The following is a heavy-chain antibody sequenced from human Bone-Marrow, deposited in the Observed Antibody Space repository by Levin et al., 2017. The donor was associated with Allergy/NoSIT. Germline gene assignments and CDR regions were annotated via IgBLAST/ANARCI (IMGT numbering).Heavy chain of an antibody. D-gene: IGHD1-14*01. V-gene: IGHV3-66*01. CDR2: IYSDGST. CDR1: GFTVSNNY. CDR3: AKESSGNV. Sequence: GSLRLSCAASGFTVSNNYMTWVRQAPGKGLEWVSMIYSDGSTYYADSVKGRFAISRDHSKNTLYLQMNSLRAEDTAFYYCAKESSGNVWGQGIMVTVSS. J-gene: IGHJ3*01.